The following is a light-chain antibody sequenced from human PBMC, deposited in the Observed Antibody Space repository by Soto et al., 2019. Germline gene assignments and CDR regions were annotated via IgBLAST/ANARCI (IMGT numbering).Light chain of an antibody. CDR3: AACDDSLNGRV. Sequence: QSVLTQPPSASGTPGQRVTISCSGSSSNIGSNTVNWYQQLPGTAPKLLIYSNNQRPSGVPDRFSGSKSGTSASLAISGLQYEDEADYYCAACDDSLNGRVFGGGTKLTVL. CDR1: SSNIGSNT. V-gene: IGLV1-44*01. J-gene: IGLJ3*02. CDR2: SNN.